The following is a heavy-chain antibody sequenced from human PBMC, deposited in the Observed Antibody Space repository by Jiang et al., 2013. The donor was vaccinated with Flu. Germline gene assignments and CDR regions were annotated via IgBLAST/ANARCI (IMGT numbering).Heavy chain of an antibody. J-gene: IGHJ4*02. CDR2: ISGSGNTI. V-gene: IGHV3-11*01. CDR3: ARGLVGATQSVDY. CDR1: GFTFSDYY. Sequence: VQLLESGGGLVKPGGSLRLSCAASGFTFSDYYMNWIRQAPGKGLQWVSHISGSGNTIFHADSVKGRFTISRDNAKNSLYLQMTSLRAEDTAVYYCARGLVGATQSVDYWGQGTLVTVSS. D-gene: IGHD1-26*01.